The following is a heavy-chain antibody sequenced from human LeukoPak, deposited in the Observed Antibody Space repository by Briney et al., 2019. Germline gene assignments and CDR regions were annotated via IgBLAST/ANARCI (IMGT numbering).Heavy chain of an antibody. CDR2: IYHSGST. J-gene: IGHJ4*02. CDR1: GGSISSSNW. D-gene: IGHD4-11*01. CDR3: ASRRGLTTVTTFRAPIDY. V-gene: IGHV4-4*02. Sequence: SGTLSLTCAVSGGSISSSNWWSWVRQPPGKGLEWIGEIYHSGSTNYNPSLKSRVTISVDKSKNQFSLKLSSVTAADTAVYYCASRRGLTTVTTFRAPIDYWGQGTLITVSS.